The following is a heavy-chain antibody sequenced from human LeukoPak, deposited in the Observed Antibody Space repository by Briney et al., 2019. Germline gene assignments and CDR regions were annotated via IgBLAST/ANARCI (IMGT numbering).Heavy chain of an antibody. Sequence: SETLSLTCTVSGGSISTSDYYWVWIRQPPGKGLEWIGSIYYSGSTYYNPSLKSRVTISVDTSKNQFSLKLSSVTAADTAVYYCARSFPGPGFDYYYMDVWGKGTTVTVSS. V-gene: IGHV4-39*07. CDR1: GGSISTSDYY. D-gene: IGHD3-3*01. CDR2: IYYSGST. J-gene: IGHJ6*03. CDR3: ARSFPGPGFDYYYMDV.